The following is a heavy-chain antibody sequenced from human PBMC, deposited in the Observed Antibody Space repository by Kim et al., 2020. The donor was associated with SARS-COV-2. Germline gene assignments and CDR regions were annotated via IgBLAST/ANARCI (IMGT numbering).Heavy chain of an antibody. J-gene: IGHJ4*02. CDR3: ARDGALYIAAAGADY. V-gene: IGHV1-2*02. D-gene: IGHD6-13*01. CDR2: INPNSGGT. Sequence: ASVKVSCKASGYTFTGYYMHWVRQAPGQGLEWMGWINPNSGGTNYSQKCQGRVTMTRDTSISTAYMELSRLRSDDTAVYYCARDGALYIAAAGADYWGQGTLVTVSS. CDR1: GYTFTGYY.